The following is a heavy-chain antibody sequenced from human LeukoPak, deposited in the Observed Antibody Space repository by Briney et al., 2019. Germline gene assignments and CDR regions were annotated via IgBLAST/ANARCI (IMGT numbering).Heavy chain of an antibody. Sequence: GESLRLSWAAAGFTFSNYWMSWVRQAPGKGLEWVANLKEDGGETYYVDSVKGRFTISRDNAKNSLYLQMNSLRAEDTAVYYCARIGYSSSSLDYWGQGTLVTVSS. CDR3: ARIGYSSSSLDY. D-gene: IGHD6-6*01. J-gene: IGHJ4*02. CDR2: LKEDGGET. V-gene: IGHV3-7*01. CDR1: GFTFSNYW.